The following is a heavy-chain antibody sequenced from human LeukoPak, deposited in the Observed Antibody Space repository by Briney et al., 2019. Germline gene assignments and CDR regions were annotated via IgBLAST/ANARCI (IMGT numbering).Heavy chain of an antibody. CDR1: GYTSTSYA. CDR3: ARDEYYYDSSSLRY. J-gene: IGHJ4*02. Sequence: ASVKVSCKASGYTSTSYAMHWVRQAPGQGLEWMGWISAYNGNTNYAQKLQGRVTMTTDTSTSTAYMELRSLRSDDTAVYYCARDEYYYDSSSLRYWGQGTLVTVSS. D-gene: IGHD3-22*01. V-gene: IGHV1-18*01. CDR2: ISAYNGNT.